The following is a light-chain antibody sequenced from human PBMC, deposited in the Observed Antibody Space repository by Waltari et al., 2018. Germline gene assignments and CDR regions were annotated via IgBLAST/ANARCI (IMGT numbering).Light chain of an antibody. CDR3: QQYNDWPPWT. J-gene: IGKJ1*01. CDR1: QSVTTN. Sequence: EIVMTQSPAPPSLFPGERVTPPCRASQSVTTNLAWYQQKPGQAPRLLIYGASTRAAGIPARFSGSGSGTEFTLTISGLQSEDFAFYYCQQYNDWPPWTFGQGTKVEI. CDR2: GAS. V-gene: IGKV3-15*01.